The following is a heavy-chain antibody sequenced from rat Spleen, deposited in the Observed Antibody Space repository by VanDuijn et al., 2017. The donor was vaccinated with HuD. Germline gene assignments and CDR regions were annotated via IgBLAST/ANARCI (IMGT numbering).Heavy chain of an antibody. CDR3: ATQSYPGSFAY. Sequence: EVQLVESDGDLVQPGRSLKLSCGTSGFTFSDYYMAWVRQAPKKGLEWVASISYDGTATYYRDSVKGRFTISRDNAKSTLFFQMDSLRSEDTATYYCATQSYPGSFAYWGQGVMVTVSS. CDR1: GFTFSDYY. V-gene: IGHV5-7*01. J-gene: IGHJ2*01. D-gene: IGHD1-4*01. CDR2: ISYDGTAT.